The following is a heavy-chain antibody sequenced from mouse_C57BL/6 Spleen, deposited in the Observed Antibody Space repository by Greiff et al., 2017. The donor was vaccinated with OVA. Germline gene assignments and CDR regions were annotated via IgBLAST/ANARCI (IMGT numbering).Heavy chain of an antibody. CDR1: GYSFTDYN. J-gene: IGHJ4*01. V-gene: IGHV1-39*01. D-gene: IGHD2-4*01. CDR3: ARRGDYDEYYYAMDY. CDR2: INPNYGTT. Sequence: EVQLQQSGPELVKPGASVKISCTASGYSFTDYNMNWVKQSHGKSLEWLGVINPNYGTTSYNQKFKGKATLTVDPSSSTAYMQVNILTCENSAVYYCARRGDYDEYYYAMDYWGQGTSVTVSS.